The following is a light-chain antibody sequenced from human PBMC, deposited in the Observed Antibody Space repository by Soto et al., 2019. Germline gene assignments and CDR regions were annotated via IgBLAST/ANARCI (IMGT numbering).Light chain of an antibody. Sequence: DIQMTQSPSAMSASVGDRVTITVGASQGISSWLAWYQQKPGKAPKFLIFDASNLESGVPSRFSGSGSGTEFTLTVSGLQPDDFAIYYCQQYANYPLTFGQGTLLEIK. CDR1: QGISSW. V-gene: IGKV1-5*01. CDR2: DAS. CDR3: QQYANYPLT. J-gene: IGKJ5*01.